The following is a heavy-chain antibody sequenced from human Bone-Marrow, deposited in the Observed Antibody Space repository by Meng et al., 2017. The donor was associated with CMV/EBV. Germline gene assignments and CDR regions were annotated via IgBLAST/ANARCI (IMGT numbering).Heavy chain of an antibody. CDR3: ARRPAAVAGTSPFDY. D-gene: IGHD6-19*01. J-gene: IGHJ4*02. CDR1: SGSISSGDYY. V-gene: IGHV4-39*01. CDR2: IYYSGST. Sequence: SETLSLTCTVSSGSISSGDYYWSWIRQPPGKGLEWIGSIYYSGSTYYNPSLKSRVTISVDTSKNQFSLKLSSVTAADTAVYYCARRPAAVAGTSPFDYWGQGTLVTGSS.